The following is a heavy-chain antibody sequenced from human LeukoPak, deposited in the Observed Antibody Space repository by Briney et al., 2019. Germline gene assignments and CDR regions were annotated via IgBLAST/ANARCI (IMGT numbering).Heavy chain of an antibody. CDR3: ARDLTVYSGSYGY. V-gene: IGHV1-2*02. CDR2: INPNSGGT. Sequence: GASVKISCKASGYTFTGYYMDWVRRAPGQGREWMGRINPNSGGTNFAQKFQGRVTMTRDTSISTAYMELTSLTSDDTTVYYCARDLTVYSGSYGYWGQGTLVTVSS. CDR1: GYTFTGYY. D-gene: IGHD1-26*01. J-gene: IGHJ4*02.